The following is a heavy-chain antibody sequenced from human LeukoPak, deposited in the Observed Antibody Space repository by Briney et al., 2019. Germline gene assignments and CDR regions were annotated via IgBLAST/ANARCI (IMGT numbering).Heavy chain of an antibody. CDR2: IYYSGTT. V-gene: IGHV4-39*07. CDR3: ARKDKGIESRPIDN. D-gene: IGHD6-6*01. J-gene: IGHJ4*02. Sequence: SETLSLTCTVSGGFISSYYRGWIRQPPGKGLEWIGSIYYSGTTYYNPSLKSRVAISVDTSKNQFSLNLNSVTAADTAVYYCARKDKGIESRPIDNWGQGTLVTVSS. CDR1: GGFISSYY.